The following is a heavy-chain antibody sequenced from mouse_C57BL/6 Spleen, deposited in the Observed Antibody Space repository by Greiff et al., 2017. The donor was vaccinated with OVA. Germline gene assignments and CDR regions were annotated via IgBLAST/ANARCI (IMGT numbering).Heavy chain of an antibody. J-gene: IGHJ4*01. CDR3: ARPITTVVANYYAMDY. CDR1: GFSLTSYG. Sequence: QVQLKESGPGLVQPSQSLSITCTVSGFSLTSYGVHWVRQSPGKGLEWLGVIWRGGSTDYNAAFISRLSISKDNSKSQVFFKMNSLQADDTAIYYCARPITTVVANYYAMDYWGQGTSVTVSS. CDR2: IWRGGST. V-gene: IGHV2-2*01. D-gene: IGHD1-1*01.